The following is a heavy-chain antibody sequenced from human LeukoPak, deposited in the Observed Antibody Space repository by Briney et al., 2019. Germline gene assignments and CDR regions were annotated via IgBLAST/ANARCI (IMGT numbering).Heavy chain of an antibody. Sequence: PSETLSLTCTVSGFSISSYCWSWVRQPPGKGLEWMGNICYGGSAKYNPAFERGVSILVSTSKKQLAFQVMSMTSADTAGDYCAREIAARYYYMDVWGKGTTVTVCS. CDR3: AREIAARYYYMDV. D-gene: IGHD6-13*01. J-gene: IGHJ6*03. CDR2: ICYGGSA. V-gene: IGHV4-59*01. CDR1: GFSISSYC.